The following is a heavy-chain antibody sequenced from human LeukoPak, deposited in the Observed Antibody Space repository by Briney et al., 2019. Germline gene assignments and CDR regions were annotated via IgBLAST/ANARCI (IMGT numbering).Heavy chain of an antibody. CDR1: GFTFSNYA. Sequence: PGGSLRLSCGAAGFTFSNYAMTWVRQAPGKGPQWVSSIYGNSKKTFYAGSVKGRFTISRDNAKNTLYLQMNSLRVEDTAVYYCVQSELRPFKAFDWGQGTQVTVSS. CDR3: VQSELRPFKAFD. CDR2: IYGNSKKT. V-gene: IGHV3-23*01. D-gene: IGHD1-7*01. J-gene: IGHJ1*01.